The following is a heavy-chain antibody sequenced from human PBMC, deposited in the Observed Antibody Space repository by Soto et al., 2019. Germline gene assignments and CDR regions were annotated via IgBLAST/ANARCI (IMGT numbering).Heavy chain of an antibody. CDR2: IYPGGVNI. J-gene: IGHJ6*02. D-gene: IGHD2-2*01. V-gene: IGHV1-46*01. CDR1: GYSFTSHY. CDR3: AREGLVLVPTTVNSDYYYYAMDV. Sequence: GASVKVSCKAIGYSFTSHYMHWVRQAPGQGLEWMGKIYPGGVNIAYAQKFEGRVTITADESTSTAYMELSSLRSEDTAVYYCAREGLVLVPTTVNSDYYYYAMDVWGQGTTVTVS.